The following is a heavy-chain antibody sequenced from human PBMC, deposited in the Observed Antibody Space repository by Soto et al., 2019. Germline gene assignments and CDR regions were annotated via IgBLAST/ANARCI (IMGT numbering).Heavy chain of an antibody. CDR3: TSPGVMYGDNLDY. D-gene: IGHD4-17*01. CDR1: GFTFGGSA. CDR2: IRDKVNNHAT. Sequence: EVQLVESGGGLVQPGGSMKLSCAASGFTFGGSAMHWVRQASGKGLEWVGRIRDKVNNHATAYAASVRGRFTISRDDSQNTAYLQMNSLKTEDTAVYYCTSPGVMYGDNLDYWGQGTLVTVAS. J-gene: IGHJ4*02. V-gene: IGHV3-73*01.